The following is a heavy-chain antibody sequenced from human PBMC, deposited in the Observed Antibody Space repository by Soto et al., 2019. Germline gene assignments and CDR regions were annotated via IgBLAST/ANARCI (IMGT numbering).Heavy chain of an antibody. CDR1: GGSISGYY. J-gene: IGHJ4*02. Sequence: PSETLSLTCTVSGGSISGYYWSWIRQPPGKGLEWIAYIYYSGSSNSNPSLKSRVTISVDTSKNQFSLKLSSVTAADTAVYYCARRWGTYFDFWGQGTLVTVSS. V-gene: IGHV4-59*01. CDR3: ARRWGTYFDF. CDR2: IYYSGSS. D-gene: IGHD7-27*01.